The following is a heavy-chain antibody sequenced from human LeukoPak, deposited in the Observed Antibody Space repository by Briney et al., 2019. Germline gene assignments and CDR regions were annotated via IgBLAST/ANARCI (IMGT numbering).Heavy chain of an antibody. CDR3: AKEPHSGGFDY. V-gene: IGHV3-48*01. CDR1: GFSFISYT. Sequence: GGSLRLSCAASGFSFISYTMNWVRQAPGKGLEWVSYISSSTSTIYYADSVKGRFTISRDNSKNTLYLQMNSLRAEDTAVYYCAKEPHSGGFDYWGQGTLVTVSS. J-gene: IGHJ4*02. D-gene: IGHD1-26*01. CDR2: ISSSTSTI.